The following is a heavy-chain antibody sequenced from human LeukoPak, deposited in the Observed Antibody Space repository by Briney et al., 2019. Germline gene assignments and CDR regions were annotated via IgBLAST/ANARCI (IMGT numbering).Heavy chain of an antibody. CDR3: AREDIAALKRGAFDI. V-gene: IGHV4-59*01. CDR2: IYSNATT. D-gene: IGHD6-6*01. CDR1: GGSLSTYY. Sequence: SETLSLTCTVSGGSLSTYYWSWIRQPPGKGLEWIANIYSNATTSYNPSLKSRVTISLDPSKNQFSLKVTSVTAADTALYYCAREDIAALKRGAFDIWGQGTMVTVSS. J-gene: IGHJ3*02.